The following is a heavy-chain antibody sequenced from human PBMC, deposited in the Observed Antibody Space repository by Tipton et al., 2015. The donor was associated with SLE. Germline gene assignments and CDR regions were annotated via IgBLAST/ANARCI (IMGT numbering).Heavy chain of an antibody. Sequence: QLVQAGAEVKKPGSSVKVSCKASGGTFSTSGISWVRQAPGQGLEWMGWMNPNSGNTGYAQKFQGRVTITRNTSISTAYMELSSLRSEDTAVYYCARLRSGNERRGYDLWGQGTMVTVSS. CDR2: MNPNSGNT. CDR3: ARLRSGNERRGYDL. J-gene: IGHJ3*01. CDR1: GGTFSTSG. D-gene: IGHD1-1*01. V-gene: IGHV1-8*03.